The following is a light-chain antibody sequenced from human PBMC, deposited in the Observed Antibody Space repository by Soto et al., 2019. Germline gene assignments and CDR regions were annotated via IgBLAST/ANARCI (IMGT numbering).Light chain of an antibody. Sequence: EIVMTQSPGTLSVSTEEGATLSCRASQSVDRNLAWYQQKPGQAPRLLIYGASTRPTGIPDRFSGSGSGTEFSLTISSLQSEDFALYYCQQYDSWPLTFGGGTKVEI. V-gene: IGKV3D-15*01. CDR3: QQYDSWPLT. J-gene: IGKJ4*01. CDR2: GAS. CDR1: QSVDRN.